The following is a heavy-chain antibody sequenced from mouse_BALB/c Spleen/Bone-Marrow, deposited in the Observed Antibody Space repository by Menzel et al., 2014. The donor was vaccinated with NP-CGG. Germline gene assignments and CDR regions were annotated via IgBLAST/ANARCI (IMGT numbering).Heavy chain of an antibody. CDR2: INPSNGRT. J-gene: IGHJ2*01. Sequence: QVQLQQSGAELVKPGASVKLFCKASGCTFTSYWMHWVKQRPGQGLEWIGEINPSNGRTNYNEKFKTKATLTVDKSSSTAYMQLSSLTSEDSAVYYCARNYGNTDYWGQGTTLTVSS. CDR1: GCTFTSYW. D-gene: IGHD2-1*01. CDR3: ARNYGNTDY. V-gene: IGHV1S81*02.